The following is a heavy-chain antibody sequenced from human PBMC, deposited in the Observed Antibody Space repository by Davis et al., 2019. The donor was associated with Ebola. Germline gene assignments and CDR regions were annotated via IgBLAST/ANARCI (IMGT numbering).Heavy chain of an antibody. CDR1: GGSFSGYY. D-gene: IGHD2-2*01. J-gene: IGHJ5*02. V-gene: IGHV4-34*01. Sequence: MPSETLSLTCAVYGGSFSGYYWSCIRQPPGKGLEWIGEINHSGSTNYNPSLKSRVTISVDTSKNQFSLKLSSVTAADTAVYYWARGSFQLLRWFDPWGQGTLVIVSS. CDR3: ARGSFQLLRWFDP. CDR2: INHSGST.